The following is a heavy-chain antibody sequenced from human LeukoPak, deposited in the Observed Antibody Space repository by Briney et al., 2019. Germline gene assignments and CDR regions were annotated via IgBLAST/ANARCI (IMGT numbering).Heavy chain of an antibody. CDR3: ASYVYGSGSYYSGGSDFDY. V-gene: IGHV3-48*03. CDR2: ISSSGSTI. CDR1: GFTFSSYE. D-gene: IGHD3-10*01. J-gene: IGHJ4*02. Sequence: GGSLRLSCAASGFTFSSYEMNWVRQAPGKGLEWVSYISSSGSTIYYADSVKGRFTISRDNAKNSLYLQMNSLRAEDTAVYYCASYVYGSGSYYSGGSDFDYWGQGTLVRVSS.